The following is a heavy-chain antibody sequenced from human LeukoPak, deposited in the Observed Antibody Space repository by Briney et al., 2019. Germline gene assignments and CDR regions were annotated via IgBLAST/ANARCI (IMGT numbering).Heavy chain of an antibody. D-gene: IGHD2-2*01. J-gene: IGHJ6*02. CDR1: GGSISSYY. Sequence: PSETLSLTCTVSGGSISSYYWSWIRQPPGRDLEWFGNIYYGGSTNYNPSLKSRVTISVDTSKNQFSLKPSSVAAADTAVYYCARDVRSYCSSTSCYSYYYYGMDVWGQGTTVTVSS. CDR2: IYYGGST. V-gene: IGHV4-59*13. CDR3: ARDVRSYCSSTSCYSYYYYGMDV.